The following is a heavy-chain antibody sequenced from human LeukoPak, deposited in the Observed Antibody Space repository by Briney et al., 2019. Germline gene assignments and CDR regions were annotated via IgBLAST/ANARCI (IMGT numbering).Heavy chain of an antibody. D-gene: IGHD2-8*01. J-gene: IGHJ4*02. Sequence: ASVKLSCKASGYTFTGYYMHWVRQAPGQGLEWIGWINPNSGGTNYAEKVQGRVTMTRDTSISTAYMELSRLRSDDTAVYYCARDPIVLMVYAGGFDYWGQGTLVTVSS. CDR1: GYTFTGYY. V-gene: IGHV1-2*02. CDR3: ARDPIVLMVYAGGFDY. CDR2: INPNSGGT.